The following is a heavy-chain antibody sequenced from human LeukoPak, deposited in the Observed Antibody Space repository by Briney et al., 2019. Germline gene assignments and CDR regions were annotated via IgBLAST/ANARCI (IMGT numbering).Heavy chain of an antibody. V-gene: IGHV3-30*02. Sequence: TGGSLRLSCAASGFTFSSYGMHWVRQAPGKGLEWVAFIRYDGSNKYYVDSVKGRFTISRDNSKNTLYLQVNSLRTEDTAVYYCAKNRAGLVVGAIDYWGQGTLVTVSS. CDR3: AKNRAGLVVGAIDY. J-gene: IGHJ4*02. CDR2: IRYDGSNK. CDR1: GFTFSSYG. D-gene: IGHD1-26*01.